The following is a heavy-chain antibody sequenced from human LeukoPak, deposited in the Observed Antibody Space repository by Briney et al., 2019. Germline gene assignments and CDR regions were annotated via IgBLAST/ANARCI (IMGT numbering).Heavy chain of an antibody. CDR3: ARARITIFGVVIGYFDY. Sequence: SETLSLTCTVSGYSISSGYYWGWIRQPPGQGLEWIGSIYHSGSTYYNPSLKSRVTISVDTSKNQFSLKLSSVTAADTAVYYCARARITIFGVVIGYFDYWGQGTLVTVSS. V-gene: IGHV4-38-2*02. J-gene: IGHJ4*02. CDR2: IYHSGST. D-gene: IGHD3-3*01. CDR1: GYSISSGYY.